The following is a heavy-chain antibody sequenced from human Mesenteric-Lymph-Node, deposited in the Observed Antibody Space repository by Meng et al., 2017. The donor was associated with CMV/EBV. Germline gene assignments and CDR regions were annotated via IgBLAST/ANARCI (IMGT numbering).Heavy chain of an antibody. CDR2: IDSDGST. D-gene: IGHD2-8*01. CDR1: NY. Sequence: NYMSWVRQHPGKGLEWVSGIDSDGSTCYADSLKGRFTISRDSSKNTLNLQMNSPRVEDTAVYYCATWGNHCNNGVCYRLGGDEPLDYWGQGTLVTVSS. CDR3: ATWGNHCNNGVCYRLGGDEPLDY. V-gene: IGHV3-66*01. J-gene: IGHJ4*02.